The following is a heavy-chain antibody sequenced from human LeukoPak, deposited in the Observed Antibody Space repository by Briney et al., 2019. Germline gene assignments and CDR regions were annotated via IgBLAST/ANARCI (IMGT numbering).Heavy chain of an antibody. J-gene: IGHJ4*02. D-gene: IGHD2-15*01. CDR3: ARSLGYCSGDSCYSDFSDY. Sequence: GGSLRLSCAASGFTFSSYSMNWVRQTPGKGLEWVSYITTSSSTMYYADSVKGRFTISRDNARNSLYLQMSSLKDEDTAVYFCARSLGYCSGDSCYSDFSDYWGQGTLVTVSS. CDR2: ITTSSSTM. V-gene: IGHV3-48*02. CDR1: GFTFSSYS.